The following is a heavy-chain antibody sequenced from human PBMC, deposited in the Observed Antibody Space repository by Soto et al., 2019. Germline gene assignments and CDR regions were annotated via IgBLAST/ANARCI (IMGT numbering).Heavy chain of an antibody. V-gene: IGHV5-51*01. CDR3: ARHPSGMDV. CDR2: IYPGDSDI. J-gene: IGHJ6*02. Sequence: PGESLKISCKGSGYSFTSYWIAWVRQVPGEVLELMGVIYPGDSDIRYSPSFQGQVTFSADKSISTAYLQWSSLKASDSAMYFCARHPSGMDVWGQGTTVTVSS. CDR1: GYSFTSYW.